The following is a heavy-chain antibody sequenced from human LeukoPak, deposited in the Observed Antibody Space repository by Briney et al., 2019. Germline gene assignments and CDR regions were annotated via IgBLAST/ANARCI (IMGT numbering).Heavy chain of an antibody. CDR3: VREVGRPKTFYFDS. J-gene: IGHJ4*02. V-gene: IGHV3-48*04. D-gene: IGHD3-16*01. Sequence: GGSLRLSCIAFGFVFSRDNMNWVRQAPGKGLEWVAHISETIYYADSVQGRFTISRDNAKNSLYLQMSNLRVDDTAMYYCVREVGRPKTFYFDSWGRGTPVTVSS. CDR1: GFVFSRDN. CDR2: ISETI.